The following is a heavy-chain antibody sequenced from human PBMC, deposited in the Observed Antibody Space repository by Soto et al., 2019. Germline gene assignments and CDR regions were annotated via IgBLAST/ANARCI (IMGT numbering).Heavy chain of an antibody. J-gene: IGHJ4*02. CDR1: GYSFTSYW. D-gene: IGHD3-22*01. Sequence: PGESLKISCQGSGYSFTSYWIGWVRQMPGKGLEWMGIIYPGDSDTRYSPSFQGQVTISADKSISTAYLQWSSLKASDTAMYYCARGLTYYYDSSGYSLDYWGQGTLVTVSS. CDR3: ARGLTYYYDSSGYSLDY. CDR2: IYPGDSDT. V-gene: IGHV5-51*01.